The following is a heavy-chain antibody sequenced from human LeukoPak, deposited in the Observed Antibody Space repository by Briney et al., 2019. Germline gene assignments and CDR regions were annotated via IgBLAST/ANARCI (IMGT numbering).Heavy chain of an antibody. V-gene: IGHV3-30*04. CDR2: ISYDGSDK. CDR1: GFTFTNYA. CDR3: AKDMVSYDSSMDV. D-gene: IGHD3-22*01. J-gene: IGHJ6*02. Sequence: PGRSLRLSCAASGFTFTNYAMHWVRQAPGKGLEWVAVISYDGSDKYYADSVKGRFTISRDNSKNTLYLQMNSLRAEDTAVYYCAKDMVSYDSSMDVWGQGTTVTVSS.